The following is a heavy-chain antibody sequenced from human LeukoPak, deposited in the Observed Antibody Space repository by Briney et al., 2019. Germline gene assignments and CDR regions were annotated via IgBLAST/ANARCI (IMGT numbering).Heavy chain of an antibody. CDR2: IIPILGIA. CDR1: GGIFSSYA. V-gene: IGHV1-69*04. CDR3: ARDLPPDYFDY. Sequence: ASVKVSCKASGGIFSSYAISWVRQAPGQGLEWMGRIIPILGIANYAQKFQGRVTITADKSTSTAYMDLSSLRSADTAVYYCARDLPPDYFDYWGQGTLVTVSS. J-gene: IGHJ4*02.